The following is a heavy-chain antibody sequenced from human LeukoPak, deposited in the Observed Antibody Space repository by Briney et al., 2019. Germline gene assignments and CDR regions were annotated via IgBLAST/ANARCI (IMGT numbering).Heavy chain of an antibody. J-gene: IGHJ4*02. D-gene: IGHD3-10*01. CDR3: AKGLGSGSGYFDY. CDR1: GFTFSSYA. V-gene: IGHV3-23*01. CDR2: ISGSGGSA. Sequence: GGSLRLSCAASGFTFSSYAMSWVRQAPGKGLEWVSAISGSGGSAYYADSVKGRFTISRDNSKNTLYLQMNSLRAEDAAVYYCAKGLGSGSGYFDYWGQGTLVTVSS.